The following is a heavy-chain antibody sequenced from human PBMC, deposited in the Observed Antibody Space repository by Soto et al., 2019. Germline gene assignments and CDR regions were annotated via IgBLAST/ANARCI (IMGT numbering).Heavy chain of an antibody. Sequence: QVQLVESGGGVVQPGRSLRLSCAASGFTFSSYGMHWVRQAPGKGLEWVAVISNDGRNKYHADSVKGRFTISRDNSKNTLYLQMNSLRAEDTAVYYCAKESGRGSADYYFDYWGQGTLVTVSS. J-gene: IGHJ4*02. V-gene: IGHV3-30*18. CDR2: ISNDGRNK. CDR1: GFTFSSYG. CDR3: AKESGRGSADYYFDY. D-gene: IGHD2-15*01.